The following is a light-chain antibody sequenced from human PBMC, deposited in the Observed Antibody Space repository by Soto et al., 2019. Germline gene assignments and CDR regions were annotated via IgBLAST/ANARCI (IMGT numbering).Light chain of an antibody. CDR1: QSVSSSY. CDR2: GAS. CDR3: QQYGSSPWT. J-gene: IGKJ1*01. Sequence: ENVLTQSPGNLSLSPGEKATLSCRASQSVSSSYLAWYQQKPGQAPRLLIYGASSRATGIPDRFSGSGSGTDFTLTISRLEPEDFAVYYCQQYGSSPWTFGQGTKVEIK. V-gene: IGKV3-20*01.